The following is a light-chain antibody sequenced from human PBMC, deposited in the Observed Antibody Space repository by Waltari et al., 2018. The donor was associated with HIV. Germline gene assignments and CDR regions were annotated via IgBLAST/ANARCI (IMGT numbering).Light chain of an antibody. Sequence: QSAQTQPPSAYGSPGQSATMSCTGTSSDVGEYTSVAWYQQHPGKAPKLIMTEVTKRPSGAPYRFSGSQSGNTASLTVSGLQAEDEAHYYCSSYAPTNKFYVLFGGGTTLTVL. J-gene: IGLJ2*01. CDR3: SSYAPTNKFYVL. CDR1: SSDVGEYTS. V-gene: IGLV2-8*01. CDR2: EVT.